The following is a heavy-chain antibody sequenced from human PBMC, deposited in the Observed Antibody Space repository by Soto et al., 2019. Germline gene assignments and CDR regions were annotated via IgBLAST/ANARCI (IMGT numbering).Heavy chain of an antibody. D-gene: IGHD6-13*01. CDR1: GYTFTSYD. CDR3: ARETSGSLDY. CDR2: MNPNSANT. Sequence: QVQLVQSGAEVKKPGASVKVSCKASGYTFTSYDINWVRQATGQGLEWMAWMNPNSANTGYAQKFXGXVXMXRNTSISPAYMELSSLRSEDTAVYYCARETSGSLDYWGQGTLVTVSS. J-gene: IGHJ4*02. V-gene: IGHV1-8*01.